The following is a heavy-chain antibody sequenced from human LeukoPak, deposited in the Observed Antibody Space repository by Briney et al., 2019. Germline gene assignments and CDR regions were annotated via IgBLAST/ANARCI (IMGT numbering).Heavy chain of an antibody. D-gene: IGHD6-6*01. CDR2: IRYDGSKK. Sequence: GGSLRLSCAASGFTFSSYGMHWVRQAPGKGLEWVAFIRYDGSKKEYADSVKGRFTISRDNAKNSLYLQMNSLRAEDTAVYYCARERARYWFDPWGQGTLVTVSS. CDR3: ARERARYWFDP. J-gene: IGHJ5*02. V-gene: IGHV3-30*02. CDR1: GFTFSSYG.